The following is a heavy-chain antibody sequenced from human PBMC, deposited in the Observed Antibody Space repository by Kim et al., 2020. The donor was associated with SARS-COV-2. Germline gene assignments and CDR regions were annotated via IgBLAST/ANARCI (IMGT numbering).Heavy chain of an antibody. V-gene: IGHV3-33*01. Sequence: ADSVKGRFTISRDNSKTTLYLQMNSLRAEDTAVYYCARGMGRQWLVTDYWGQGTLVTVSS. J-gene: IGHJ4*02. CDR3: ARGMGRQWLVTDY. D-gene: IGHD6-19*01.